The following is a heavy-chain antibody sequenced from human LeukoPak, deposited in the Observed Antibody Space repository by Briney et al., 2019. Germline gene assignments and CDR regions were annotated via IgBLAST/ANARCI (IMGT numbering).Heavy chain of an antibody. CDR1: GFTFSYYW. V-gene: IGHV3-20*04. Sequence: GGSLRLSCAASGFTFSYYWMSWVRQAPGKGLEWVSGINWNGGSTGYADSLKGRFTISRDNAKNSLYLQMNSLRAEGTALYYCASGGIYYGAAFDFWGQGTLVTVSS. D-gene: IGHD1-26*01. CDR2: INWNGGST. J-gene: IGHJ4*02. CDR3: ASGGIYYGAAFDF.